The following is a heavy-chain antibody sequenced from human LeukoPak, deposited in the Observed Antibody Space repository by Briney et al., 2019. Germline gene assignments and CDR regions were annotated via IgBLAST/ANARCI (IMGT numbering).Heavy chain of an antibody. Sequence: SDTLSLTCTVSVDSISSYYWICIRQPAGKGLEGIGRIYTSGSTNYNPSLKSRVTMSVDTSKNQFSLKLSSVTAADTAVYYCARDSGIAAAGRIYYYYYMDVWGKGTTVTVSS. D-gene: IGHD6-13*01. CDR2: IYTSGST. J-gene: IGHJ6*03. CDR1: VDSISSYY. CDR3: ARDSGIAAAGRIYYYYYMDV. V-gene: IGHV4-4*07.